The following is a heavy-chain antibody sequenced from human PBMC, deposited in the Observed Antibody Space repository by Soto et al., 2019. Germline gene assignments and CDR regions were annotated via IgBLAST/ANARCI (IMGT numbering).Heavy chain of an antibody. Sequence: QVQLVESGGGVVQPGRSLRLSCAASEFTFSNYPMHWVRQAPGKGLEWVAVISYDGSNKYYAGSVKGRFTISRDNSKNTLYLQMNSLRAEDTAVYYCARDVESGSSQYFYHYYAMDVWGQGTTVTVSS. CDR2: ISYDGSNK. V-gene: IGHV3-30-3*01. J-gene: IGHJ6*02. CDR1: EFTFSNYP. CDR3: ARDVESGSSQYFYHYYAMDV. D-gene: IGHD1-26*01.